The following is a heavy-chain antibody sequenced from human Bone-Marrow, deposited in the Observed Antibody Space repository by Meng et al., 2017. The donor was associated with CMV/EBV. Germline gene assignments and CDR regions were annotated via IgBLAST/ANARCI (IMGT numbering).Heavy chain of an antibody. Sequence: GESLKIPCTASGVTFSDYTMNWVRQAPGKGLECVSYISGSSSYMYYTHSVEGRFSISRDNAKNSLYLHMNSLRADDTAVYYCARDLRIPPYYYYGMVVWGQGTTVTVSS. CDR1: GVTFSDYT. CDR3: ARDLRIPPYYYYGMVV. CDR2: ISGSSSYM. D-gene: IGHD3-16*01. V-gene: IGHV3-21*06. J-gene: IGHJ6*02.